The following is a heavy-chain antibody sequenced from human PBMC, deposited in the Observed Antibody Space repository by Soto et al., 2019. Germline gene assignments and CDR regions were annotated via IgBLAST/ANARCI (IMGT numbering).Heavy chain of an antibody. CDR3: ARLVMSANSFDI. V-gene: IGHV4-4*02. D-gene: IGHD2-2*01. J-gene: IGHJ3*02. CDR1: GGSVCTENW. Sequence: PSETLSLTCAVCGGSVCTENWWGWVRQPPGKGLQWIGEIYHGGGARYNPSLRSRVTISVDKSKNQFSLTLSSVTAADTAVYYCARLVMSANSFDIWGQGTMVTVSS. CDR2: IYHGGGA.